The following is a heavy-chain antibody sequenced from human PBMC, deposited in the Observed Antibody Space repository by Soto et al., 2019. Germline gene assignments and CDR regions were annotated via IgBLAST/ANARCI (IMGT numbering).Heavy chain of an antibody. CDR3: ARDLGGWPDY. CDR1: GYTFTSYA. CDR2: INADNGNT. Sequence: QVQLVQSGAEVKKPGASVKVSCKASGYTFTSYAMHRVRQAPGQRLEWMGWINADNGNTKYSQKFQGRVTLTRDTSASTAYIELGSLRSEDTAVYYCARDLGGWPDYWGQGPLVNVAS. V-gene: IGHV1-3*01. J-gene: IGHJ4*02.